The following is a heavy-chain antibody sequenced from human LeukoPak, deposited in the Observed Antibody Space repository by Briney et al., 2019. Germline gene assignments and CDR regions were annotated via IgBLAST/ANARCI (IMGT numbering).Heavy chain of an antibody. J-gene: IGHJ1*01. CDR2: ISGSGGST. Sequence: PRGSLRLSCAASGFTFSSYAMSGVRQAPGKGGEGVSAISGSGGSTYYADSVKGRFTISRDNSKNTLYLQMNSLRAEDTAVYYCAKARGYIVESFQHWGQGTLVTVSS. CDR1: GFTFSSYA. V-gene: IGHV3-23*01. D-gene: IGHD2-15*01. CDR3: AKARGYIVESFQH.